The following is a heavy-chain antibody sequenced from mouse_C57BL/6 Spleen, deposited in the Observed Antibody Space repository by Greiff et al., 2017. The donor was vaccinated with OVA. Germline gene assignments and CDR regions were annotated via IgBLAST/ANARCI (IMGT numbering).Heavy chain of an antibody. D-gene: IGHD1-1*01. CDR1: GYAFSSYW. J-gene: IGHJ3*01. CDR3: ARDGSSPFAY. CDR2: IYPGDGDT. V-gene: IGHV1-80*01. Sequence: QLQQSGAELVKPGASVKISCKASGYAFSSYWMNWVKQRPGQGLEWIGQIYPGDGDTNYNGKFKGKATLTADNSSSTAYMQLSSLTSEDSAVYFCARDGSSPFAYWGQGTLVTVSA.